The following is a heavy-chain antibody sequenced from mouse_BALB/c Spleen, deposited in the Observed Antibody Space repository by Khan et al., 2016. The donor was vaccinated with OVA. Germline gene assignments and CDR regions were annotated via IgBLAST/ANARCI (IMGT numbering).Heavy chain of an antibody. V-gene: IGHV3-2*02. CDR2: ISYSGNT. Sequence: VQLKESGAGLVKPSQSLSLTCTVTGYSITSYYAWNWIRQFPGNKLVWMGFISYSGNTNYNQSLKGRISITRDKSKNQFFLQLTSVTTEDTATYYCSRICGGDYDYWGQGTTLTVSS. CDR3: SRICGGDYDY. CDR1: GYSITSYYA. J-gene: IGHJ2*01.